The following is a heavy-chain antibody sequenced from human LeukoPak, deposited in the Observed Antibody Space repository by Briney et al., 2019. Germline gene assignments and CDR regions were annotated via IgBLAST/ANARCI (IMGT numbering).Heavy chain of an antibody. CDR2: IRNDGSII. J-gene: IGHJ6*04. V-gene: IGHV3-30*02. Sequence: PGGSLRLSCAASGFTFSSYGMHWIRQAPGKGLEWVAFIRNDGSIIYNADSVKGRFTISRDNSKNTLYLQMNSLRADDTAVYYCAKDLSDYDFWSGYYPDVWGKGTTVTVSS. D-gene: IGHD3-3*01. CDR3: AKDLSDYDFWSGYYPDV. CDR1: GFTFSSYG.